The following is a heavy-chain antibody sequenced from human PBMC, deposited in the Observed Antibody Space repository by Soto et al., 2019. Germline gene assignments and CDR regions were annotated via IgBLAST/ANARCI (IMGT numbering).Heavy chain of an antibody. V-gene: IGHV3-66*01. Sequence: GGSLRLSCAASGFTVSSNYMSWVRQAPGKGLEWVSVIYSGGSKYYADTVKGRFTISSDNSKNTLYLQMNGLSAEDTAVYYCARDRAPSLTNAEDYFDYWGQGTLVTVSS. D-gene: IGHD3-10*01. CDR3: ARDRAPSLTNAEDYFDY. CDR1: GFTVSSNY. CDR2: IYSGGSK. J-gene: IGHJ4*02.